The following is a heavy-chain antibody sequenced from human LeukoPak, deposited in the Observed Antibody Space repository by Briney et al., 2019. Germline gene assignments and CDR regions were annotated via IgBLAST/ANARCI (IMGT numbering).Heavy chain of an antibody. J-gene: IGHJ4*02. CDR2: INHSGST. CDR3: ARGRWGTTIFHFDY. Sequence: SQTLSLTCTVSGGSISSGSYYWSWIRQPPGKGLEWIGEINHSGSTNYNPSLKSRATISVDTSKNQFSLKLSSVTAADTAVYYCARGRWGTTIFHFDYWGQGTLVTVSS. D-gene: IGHD3-3*01. CDR1: GGSISSGSYY. V-gene: IGHV4-39*07.